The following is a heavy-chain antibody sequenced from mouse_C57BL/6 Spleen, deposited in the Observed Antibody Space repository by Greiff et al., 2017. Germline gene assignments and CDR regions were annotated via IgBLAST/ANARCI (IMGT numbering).Heavy chain of an antibody. D-gene: IGHD1-1*01. CDR2: IYPRDGST. CDR1: GYTFTDHT. Sequence: QVQLQQSDAELVKPGASVKISCKVSGYTFTDHTIHWMKQRPEQGLEWIGYIYPRDGSTKYHEKFKGKATVTADKSSSTGYMQLNSLTSEDSAVYVCASTVVDAMDCWGQGTSVTVSS. CDR3: ASTVVDAMDC. J-gene: IGHJ4*01. V-gene: IGHV1-78*01.